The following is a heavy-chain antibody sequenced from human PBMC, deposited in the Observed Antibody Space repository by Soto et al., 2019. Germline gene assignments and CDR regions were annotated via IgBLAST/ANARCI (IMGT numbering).Heavy chain of an antibody. CDR2: INHSGST. CDR3: AREPSIPRMVYAIASY. Sequence: QVQLQQWGAGLLKPSETLSLTCAVYGGSFSGYYWSWIRQPPGKGLEWIGEINHSGSTNYNPSLKRRVTISVDTSKHQFSLKLSSVTAADTAVYYCAREPSIPRMVYAIASYWVQGTLVTVSS. CDR1: GGSFSGYY. V-gene: IGHV4-34*01. D-gene: IGHD2-8*01. J-gene: IGHJ4*02.